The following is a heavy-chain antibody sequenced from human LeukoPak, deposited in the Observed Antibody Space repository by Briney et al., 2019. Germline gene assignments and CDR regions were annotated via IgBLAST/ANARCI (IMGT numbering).Heavy chain of an antibody. Sequence: SETLSLTCAVSGYSISSGNWWAWIRPPPGKGLEWIGYIYYSGSTYYNPSLKSRVTMSVDTSKNQFSLKLSSVTAVDTAVYFCARMTGVGATRAFDYWGQGTLVTVSS. D-gene: IGHD1-26*01. CDR1: GYSISSGNW. J-gene: IGHJ4*02. CDR2: IYYSGST. CDR3: ARMTGVGATRAFDY. V-gene: IGHV4-28*01.